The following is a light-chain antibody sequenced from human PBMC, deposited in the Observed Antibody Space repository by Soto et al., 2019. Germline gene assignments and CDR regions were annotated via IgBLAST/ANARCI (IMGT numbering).Light chain of an antibody. CDR3: SSYTRSSSLYV. Sequence: QSALTQPASVSGSPGQSITISCTGTSSDVGGYNYVSWYQQHPGKAPKLMIYEVTNRPSGVSNRFSGSKSGNTASLTISGLQAVDEADYYCSSYTRSSSLYVFGTGTKLTVL. CDR1: SSDVGGYNY. CDR2: EVT. J-gene: IGLJ1*01. V-gene: IGLV2-14*01.